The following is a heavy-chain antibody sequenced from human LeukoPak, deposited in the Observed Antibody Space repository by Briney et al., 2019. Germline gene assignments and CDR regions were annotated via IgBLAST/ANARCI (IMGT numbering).Heavy chain of an antibody. CDR1: GGSFSGYY. J-gene: IGHJ4*02. CDR2: INHSGST. CDR3: ARAKTPDYVWGSYHSRSHYFDY. Sequence: SETLSLTCAVYGGSFSGYYWSWIRQPPGKGLEWIGEINHSGSTNYNPSLKSRVTISVDTSKNQFSLKLSSVTAADTAVYYCARAKTPDYVWGSYHSRSHYFDYWGQGTLVTVSS. D-gene: IGHD3-16*02. V-gene: IGHV4-34*01.